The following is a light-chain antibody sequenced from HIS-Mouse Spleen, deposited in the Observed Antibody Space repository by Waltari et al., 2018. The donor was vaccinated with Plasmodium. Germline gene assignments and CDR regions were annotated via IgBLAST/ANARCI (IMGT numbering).Light chain of an antibody. CDR2: AAS. Sequence: DIQMTQSPSSLSASVGERVTITCRASQSISSYVNWYQQKPGKAPKLLIYAASSLQSGVPSRFSGSGSGTDFTLTISSLQPEDFATYYCQQNYNTWTFGQGTKVEIK. CDR1: QSISSY. J-gene: IGKJ1*01. V-gene: IGKV1-39*01. CDR3: QQNYNTWT.